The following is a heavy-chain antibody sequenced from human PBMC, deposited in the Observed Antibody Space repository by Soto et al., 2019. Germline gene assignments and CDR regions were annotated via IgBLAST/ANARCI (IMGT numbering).Heavy chain of an antibody. V-gene: IGHV1-69*02. Sequence: SVKVSCKASGGTFSSYTISWVRQAPGQGLEWMGRIIPILGIANYAQKFQGRVTITADKSTSTAYMELSSLRSEDTAVYYCARAVKGVDTASGYYMDVWGKGTTVTVSS. D-gene: IGHD5-18*01. CDR1: GGTFSSYT. CDR2: IIPILGIA. J-gene: IGHJ6*03. CDR3: ARAVKGVDTASGYYMDV.